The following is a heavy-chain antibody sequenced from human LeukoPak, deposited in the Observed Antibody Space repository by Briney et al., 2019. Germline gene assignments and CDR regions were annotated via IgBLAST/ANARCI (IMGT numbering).Heavy chain of an antibody. CDR3: AISTTIAAAGTSDY. CDR1: GGTFSSYA. V-gene: IGHV1-69*13. CDR2: IIPIFGTA. D-gene: IGHD6-13*01. Sequence: SVKVSCTASGGTFSSYAISWVRQAPGQGLEWMGGIIPIFGTANYAQKFQGRVTITADESTSTAYMELSSLRSEDTAVYYCAISTTIAAAGTSDYWGQGTLVTVSS. J-gene: IGHJ4*02.